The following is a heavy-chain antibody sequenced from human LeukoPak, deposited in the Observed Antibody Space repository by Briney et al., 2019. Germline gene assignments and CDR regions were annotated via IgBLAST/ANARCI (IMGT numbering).Heavy chain of an antibody. V-gene: IGHV4-59*12. CDR2: IYYSGST. CDR3: ARDRYYDSSGYKDEIDDY. Sequence: PSETLSLTCTVSGDSISSYYWSWIRQPPGKGLEWIGYIYYSGSTNYNPSLKSRVTIPVDTSKNQFSLKLSSVTAADTAVYYCARDRYYDSSGYKDEIDDYWGQGTLVTVSS. D-gene: IGHD3-22*01. J-gene: IGHJ4*02. CDR1: GDSISSYY.